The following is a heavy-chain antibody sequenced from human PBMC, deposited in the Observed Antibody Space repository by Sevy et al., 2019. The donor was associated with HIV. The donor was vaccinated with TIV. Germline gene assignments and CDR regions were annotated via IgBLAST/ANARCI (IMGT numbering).Heavy chain of an antibody. V-gene: IGHV4-34*01. CDR3: ARGQLRINMIVVVMPSSDFWFDP. Sequence: SESLSLTCAVYGGSFSGYYWSWIRQPPGKGLEWIGEINHSGSTNYNPSLKSRVTISVDTSKNQFSLKLRSVTAADTAVYYCARGQLRINMIVVVMPSSDFWFDPWGQGTLVTVSS. J-gene: IGHJ5*02. CDR2: INHSGST. CDR1: GGSFSGYY. D-gene: IGHD3-22*01.